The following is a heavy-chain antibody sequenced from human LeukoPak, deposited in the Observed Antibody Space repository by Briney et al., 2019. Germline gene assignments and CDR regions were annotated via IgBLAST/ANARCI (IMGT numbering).Heavy chain of an antibody. V-gene: IGHV4-39*02. J-gene: IGHJ4*02. CDR2: IYYSGST. CDR3: ARETYCTSTTCPIGDHFDY. Sequence: SETLSLTCTVSGGSIGSSSYYWGWIRQPPGKGLAWIGSIYYSGSTYYNPSLKSRVTISVDTSKNQFSLKLSSVTAADTAVYYCARETYCTSTTCPIGDHFDYWGQGTLVTVSS. D-gene: IGHD2-2*01. CDR1: GGSIGSSSYY.